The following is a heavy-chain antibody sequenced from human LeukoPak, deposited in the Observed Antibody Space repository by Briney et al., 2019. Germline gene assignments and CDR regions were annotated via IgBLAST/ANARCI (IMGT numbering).Heavy chain of an antibody. CDR3: ARTRYSSTWFLFDF. D-gene: IGHD6-13*01. J-gene: IGHJ4*02. Sequence: GGSLRLSCAASGFTVSSNYTSWVRQAPGKGLEWVASIKQDGSDQYYVDSVKGRFTISRDNAENFLYLQMNSLRADDTAVYYCARTRYSSTWFLFDFWGQGDLVTVSS. CDR2: IKQDGSDQ. V-gene: IGHV3-7*01. CDR1: GFTVSSNY.